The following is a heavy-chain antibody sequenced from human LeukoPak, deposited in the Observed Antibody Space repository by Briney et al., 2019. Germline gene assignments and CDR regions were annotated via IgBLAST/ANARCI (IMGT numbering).Heavy chain of an antibody. CDR2: ISSSSSYI. D-gene: IGHD3-22*01. Sequence: GGSLRLSCAASGFTFSSYSMNWVRQAPGKGLEWVSSISSSSSYIYYADSVKGRFTISRDNAKNSLYLQMNSLRAEDTAVYYRASEGDSSGYSGNDYWGQGTLVTVSS. CDR3: ASEGDSSGYSGNDY. CDR1: GFTFSSYS. J-gene: IGHJ4*02. V-gene: IGHV3-21*01.